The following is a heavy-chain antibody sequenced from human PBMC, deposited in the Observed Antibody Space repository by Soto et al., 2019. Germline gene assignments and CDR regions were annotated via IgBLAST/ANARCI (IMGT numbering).Heavy chain of an antibody. Sequence: SETLSLTCTVSGGSISSSSYYWGWIRQPPGKGLEWIGSIYYSGSTYYNPSLKSRVTISVDTSKNQFSLKLSSVTAADTAVYYCARHTGNPSRYSSSWNRFDYWGQGTLVTVSS. J-gene: IGHJ4*02. V-gene: IGHV4-39*01. CDR2: IYYSGST. CDR3: ARHTGNPSRYSSSWNRFDY. D-gene: IGHD6-13*01. CDR1: GGSISSSSYY.